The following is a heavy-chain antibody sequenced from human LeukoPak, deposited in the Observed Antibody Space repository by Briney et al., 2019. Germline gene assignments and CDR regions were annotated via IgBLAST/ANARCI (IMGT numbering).Heavy chain of an antibody. CDR1: GFTFSSYA. V-gene: IGHV3-23*01. Sequence: PGGSLRLSCAASGFTFSSYAMTWVRQAPGKGLEWVSDISGSGGSTYYADSVKGRFIVSRDNSKNTVYLQMNSLRGEDAAVYYCAKELMGFDYWGQGTLVTVSS. D-gene: IGHD5-24*01. CDR2: ISGSGGST. CDR3: AKELMGFDY. J-gene: IGHJ4*02.